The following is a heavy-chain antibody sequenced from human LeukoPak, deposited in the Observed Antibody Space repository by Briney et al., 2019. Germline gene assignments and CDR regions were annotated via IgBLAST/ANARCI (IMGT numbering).Heavy chain of an antibody. D-gene: IGHD5-18*01. CDR3: AREGVETDVRIHFDS. V-gene: IGHV4-39*07. Sequence: KPSETLSLTCAVSGGSLSSGSQFWGWIRQPPGKGLEWIGSIGYSGKIFYNPSLKSRVTLSVDTSKNQFSLKVRSVTSADTAVYYCAREGVETDVRIHFDSWGQGALVTVSS. CDR1: GGSLSSGSQF. CDR2: IGYSGKI. J-gene: IGHJ4*02.